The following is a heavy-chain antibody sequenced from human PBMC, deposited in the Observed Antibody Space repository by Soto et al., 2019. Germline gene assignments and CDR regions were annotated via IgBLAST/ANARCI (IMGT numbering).Heavy chain of an antibody. CDR1: GYSFTSYW. CDR2: IYPGDSDT. V-gene: IGHV5-51*01. J-gene: IGHJ6*03. CDR3: ARQGAWHYYYYYMDV. Sequence: GESLKISCKSSGYSFTSYWIGWVRQMPGKGLEWMGIIYPGDSDTRYSPSFQGQVTISADKSISTAYLQWSSLKASDTAMYYCARQGAWHYYYYYMDVWGKGTTVTVSS. D-gene: IGHD3-16*01.